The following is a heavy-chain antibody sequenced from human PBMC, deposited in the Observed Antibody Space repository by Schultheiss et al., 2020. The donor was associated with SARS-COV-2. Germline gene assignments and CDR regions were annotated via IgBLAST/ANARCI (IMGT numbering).Heavy chain of an antibody. CDR3: ARYAAVAGAFDF. V-gene: IGHV3-30-3*01. CDR1: GFTFSSYA. CDR2: ISYDGSNK. J-gene: IGHJ4*02. D-gene: IGHD6-19*01. Sequence: GGSLRLSCAASGFTFSSYAMHWVRQAPGKGLEWVAVISYDGSNKYYADSVKGRFTISRDNAKNSLYLQMNSLRAEDTAVYYCARYAAVAGAFDFWGQGILVTVSS.